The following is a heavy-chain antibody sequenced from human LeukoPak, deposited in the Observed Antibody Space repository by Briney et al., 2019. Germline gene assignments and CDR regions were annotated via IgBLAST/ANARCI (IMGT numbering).Heavy chain of an antibody. J-gene: IGHJ5*02. Sequence: ASVKVSCKASEGTFSSYAISWVRRAPGQGLEWMGRIIPIFGTANYAQKFQGRVTITTDESTSTAYMELSSLRSEDTAVYYCARGTLGYWFDPWGQGTLVTVSS. CDR1: EGTFSSYA. CDR3: ARGTLGYWFDP. V-gene: IGHV1-69*05. CDR2: IIPIFGTA. D-gene: IGHD1-1*01.